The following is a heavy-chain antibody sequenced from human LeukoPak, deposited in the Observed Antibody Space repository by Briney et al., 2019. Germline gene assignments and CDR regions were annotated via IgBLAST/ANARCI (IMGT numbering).Heavy chain of an antibody. CDR1: GYTFTGYY. CDR2: INPNSGGT. D-gene: IGHD1-26*01. V-gene: IGHV1-2*02. CDR3: AAENIVGATPSSRGVDY. J-gene: IGHJ4*02. Sequence: ASVKVSCKASGYTFTGYYMHWVRQAPGQGLEWMGWINPNSGGTNYAQKFQERVTITRDMSTSTAYMELSSLRSEDTAVYYCAAENIVGATPSSRGVDYWGQGTLVTVSS.